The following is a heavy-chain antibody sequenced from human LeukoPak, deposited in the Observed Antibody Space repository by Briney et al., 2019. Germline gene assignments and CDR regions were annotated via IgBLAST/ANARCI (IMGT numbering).Heavy chain of an antibody. CDR3: ARDPDHRIPIVVVPAAILRYMDV. V-gene: IGHV1-18*01. D-gene: IGHD2-2*01. J-gene: IGHJ6*03. CDR2: ISAYNGNT. CDR1: GYTFTSYG. Sequence: ASVKVSWKASGYTFTSYGISWVRQAPGQGLEWMGWISAYNGNTNYAQKLQGRVTMTTDTSTSTAYMELRSLRSDDTAVYYCARDPDHRIPIVVVPAAILRYMDVWGKGTTVTVSS.